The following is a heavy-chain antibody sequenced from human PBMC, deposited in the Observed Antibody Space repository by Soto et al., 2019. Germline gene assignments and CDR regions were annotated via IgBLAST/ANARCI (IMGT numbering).Heavy chain of an antibody. J-gene: IGHJ4*02. D-gene: IGHD6-6*01. CDR2: IKEDGTVK. V-gene: IGHV3-7*05. CDR1: RFTFSNYW. CDR3: ARIGYSSSSFDY. Sequence: EVQLVESGGGLVQPGGSLRLSCSASRFTFSNYWMSWVRQAPGKGLEWVANIKEDGTVKYYVDFVKGRFTISRDNAKNSLYLQVNSLRAEDTAVYYCARIGYSSSSFDYWGQGALVAVSS.